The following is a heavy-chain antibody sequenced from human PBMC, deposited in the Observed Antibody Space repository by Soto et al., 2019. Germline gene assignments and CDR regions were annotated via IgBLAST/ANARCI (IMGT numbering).Heavy chain of an antibody. V-gene: IGHV3-30*18. CDR2: ISYDGSNK. J-gene: IGHJ4*02. CDR3: ANKYNWNTRDEDFDY. Sequence: GGSLRLSCAASGFTFSSYGMHWVRQAPGKGLEWVAVISYDGSNKYYADSVKGRFTISRDNSKNTLYLQMKSLRAEDTAVYYCANKYNWNTRDEDFDYWGQGTIVTVYS. CDR1: GFTFSSYG. D-gene: IGHD1-20*01.